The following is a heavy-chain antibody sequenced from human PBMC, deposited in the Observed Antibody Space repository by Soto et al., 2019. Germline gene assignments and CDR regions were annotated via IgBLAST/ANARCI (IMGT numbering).Heavy chain of an antibody. Sequence: SETLSLTCTVSGGSISSGDYYWSWIRQPPGKGLEWIGYIYYSGSTYYNPSLKSRVTISVDTSKNQFSLKLSSVTAAHTAVYYCARDGHSGYDYFDYWGQGTLVTVSS. CDR2: IYYSGST. V-gene: IGHV4-30-4*01. CDR1: GGSISSGDYY. J-gene: IGHJ4*02. CDR3: ARDGHSGYDYFDY. D-gene: IGHD5-12*01.